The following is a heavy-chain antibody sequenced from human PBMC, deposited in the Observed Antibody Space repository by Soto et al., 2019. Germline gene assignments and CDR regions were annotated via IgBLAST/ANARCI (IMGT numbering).Heavy chain of an antibody. CDR1: GGSFSGYY. Sequence: SETLSLTCAVYGGSFSGYYWSWIRQPPGKGLEWIGEINHSGSTNYNPSLKSRVTISVDTSKNQFSLKLSSVTAADTAVYYCARGRYMGLKTGTVTDYWGQGTLVTVSS. CDR2: INHSGST. J-gene: IGHJ4*02. V-gene: IGHV4-34*01. CDR3: ARGRYMGLKTGTVTDY. D-gene: IGHD2-8*01.